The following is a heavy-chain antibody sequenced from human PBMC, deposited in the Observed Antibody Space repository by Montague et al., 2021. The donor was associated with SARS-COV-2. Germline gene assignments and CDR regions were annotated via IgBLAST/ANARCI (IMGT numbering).Heavy chain of an antibody. D-gene: IGHD3-10*01. Sequence: SETLSLTCTVSGGSISSTSYYWGWIRQPPGKGLEWIGSISYSGSTYYKSSLKSRVTISVDTSKNQFSLRLSSVTAADTAVYYCARHITGSGNAFDIWGQGTWFIVPS. J-gene: IGHJ3*02. V-gene: IGHV4-39*01. CDR2: ISYSGST. CDR3: ARHITGSGNAFDI. CDR1: GGSISSTSYY.